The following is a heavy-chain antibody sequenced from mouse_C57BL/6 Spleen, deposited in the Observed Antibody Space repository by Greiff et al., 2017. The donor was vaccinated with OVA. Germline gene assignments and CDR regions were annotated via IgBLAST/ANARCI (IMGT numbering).Heavy chain of an antibody. V-gene: IGHV6-6*01. CDR2: IRNKANNHAT. CDR1: GFTFSDAW. CDR3: TPRIYYDYDVWYFDV. J-gene: IGHJ1*03. D-gene: IGHD2-4*01. Sequence: DVQLQESGGGLVQPGGSMKLSCAASGFTFSDAWMDWVRQSPEKGLEWVAEIRNKANNHATYYAESVKGRFTISRDDSKSSVYLQMNSLRAEDTGIYYCTPRIYYDYDVWYFDVWGTGTTVTVSS.